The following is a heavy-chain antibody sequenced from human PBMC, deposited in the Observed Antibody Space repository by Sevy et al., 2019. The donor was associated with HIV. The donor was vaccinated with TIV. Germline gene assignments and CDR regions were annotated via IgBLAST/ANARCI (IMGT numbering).Heavy chain of an antibody. J-gene: IGHJ4*02. CDR1: GNTLTGLS. V-gene: IGHV1-24*01. D-gene: IGHD3-22*01. CDR3: ATTKDYYDNSGYPFDY. CDR2: FDPEDGRI. Sequence: ASVKVSCKVSGNTLTGLSMNWVRQAPGEGLEWMGTFDPEDGRIMYAQKFQGRVTMTEDTSTDKAYMELSSLRSEDTAVYYCATTKDYYDNSGYPFDYWGQGTLVTVSS.